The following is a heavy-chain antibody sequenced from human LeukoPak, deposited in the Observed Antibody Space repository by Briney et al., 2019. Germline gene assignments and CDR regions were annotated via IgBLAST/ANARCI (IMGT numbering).Heavy chain of an antibody. CDR3: ARRTGEAVWFDP. D-gene: IGHD3-16*01. CDR2: MYYSEST. CDR1: GGSISPSN. Sequence: SETLSLTCTDPGGSISPSNRSWIRHPPGEGLEWIGYMYYSESTNYNPSLKSRVTITIDTSKNQCSLKLSSVTAADTAVYYCARRTGEAVWFDPWGQGTLVTVSS. V-gene: IGHV4-59*08. J-gene: IGHJ5*02.